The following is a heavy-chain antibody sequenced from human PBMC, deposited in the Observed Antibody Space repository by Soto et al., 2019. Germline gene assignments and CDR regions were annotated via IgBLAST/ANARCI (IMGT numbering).Heavy chain of an antibody. Sequence: QITLKESGPPLVQPTQTLTLTCTFSGFSLTTDGVGVGWIRQPPGKALEWLALIYWDDDNRYSPSLKSRVTFTNDTSKNQVVFTMANMDPVDTATYYCAHKVTADLTARIFDYWGQGTLVTVSS. CDR1: GFSLTTDGVG. CDR3: AHKVTADLTARIFDY. V-gene: IGHV2-5*02. D-gene: IGHD2-21*02. CDR2: IYWDDDN. J-gene: IGHJ4*02.